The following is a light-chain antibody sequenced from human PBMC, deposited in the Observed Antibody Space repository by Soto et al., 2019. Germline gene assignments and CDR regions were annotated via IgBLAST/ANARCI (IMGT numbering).Light chain of an antibody. Sequence: EIVVTQSPGTLSLTPGERATLSCRASQSVSNNYLAWYQQKPGQAPRLLIYGASNRATGIPDRFSGSGSGTDFTLTISRLEPEDFAVYYCQQYNHWPRTFGQGTKVDIK. CDR2: GAS. CDR3: QQYNHWPRT. J-gene: IGKJ1*01. V-gene: IGKV3-20*01. CDR1: QSVSNNY.